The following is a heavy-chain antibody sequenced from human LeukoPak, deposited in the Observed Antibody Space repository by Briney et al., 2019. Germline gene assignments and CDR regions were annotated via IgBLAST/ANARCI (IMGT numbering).Heavy chain of an antibody. CDR2: IYYSGST. CDR3: ARDTGKRGLDY. CDR1: GGSISSYY. V-gene: IGHV4-59*01. Sequence: SETLSLTCTVSGGSISSYYWSWIRQPPGKGLEWIGYIYYSGSTNYNPSLKSRVTISVNTSKNQFSLKVNSVTAADTAVYYCARDTGKRGLDYWGQGTLVTVSS. J-gene: IGHJ4*02. D-gene: IGHD3-16*01.